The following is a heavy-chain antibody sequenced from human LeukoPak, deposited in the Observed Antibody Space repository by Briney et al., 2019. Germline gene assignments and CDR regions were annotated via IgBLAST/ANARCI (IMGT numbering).Heavy chain of an antibody. J-gene: IGHJ5*02. D-gene: IGHD2-8*02. CDR3: ARVRSLVVGWFDP. CDR2: ISAYNGNT. CDR1: GYTFTGYY. V-gene: IGHV1-18*04. Sequence: ASVKVSCKTSGYTFTGYYMHWVRQAPGQGLEWMGWISAYNGNTNYAQKLQGRVTMTTDTSTSTAYMELRSLRSDDTAVYYCARVRSLVVGWFDPWGQGTLVTVSS.